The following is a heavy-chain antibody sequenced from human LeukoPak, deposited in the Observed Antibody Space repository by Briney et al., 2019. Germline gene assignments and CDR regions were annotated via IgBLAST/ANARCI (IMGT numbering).Heavy chain of an antibody. Sequence: GGSLRLSCAASGFTFSSYEMNWVRQAPGKGLEWVSYISSSGSTIYYADSVKGRFTISRDNAKNSLYLQMNSLRAEDTALYYCAKDRNDILTGPGDYWGQGTLVTVSS. D-gene: IGHD3-9*01. V-gene: IGHV3-48*03. CDR1: GFTFSSYE. CDR2: ISSSGSTI. CDR3: AKDRNDILTGPGDY. J-gene: IGHJ4*02.